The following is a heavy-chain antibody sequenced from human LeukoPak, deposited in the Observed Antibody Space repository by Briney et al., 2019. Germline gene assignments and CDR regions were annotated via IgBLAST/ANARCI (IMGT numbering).Heavy chain of an antibody. D-gene: IGHD3-22*01. CDR3: ARLAQHRYYYDTSAYRYYFDY. J-gene: IGHJ4*02. V-gene: IGHV1-69*06. Sequence: SVKVSCKASGGTFSSYAISWVRQAPGQGLEWMGGIIPIFGTANYAQKFQGRVTITADKSTSTAYMELSSLRSEDTAVYYCARLAQHRYYYDTSAYRYYFDYWGQGTLVTVSS. CDR2: IIPIFGTA. CDR1: GGTFSSYA.